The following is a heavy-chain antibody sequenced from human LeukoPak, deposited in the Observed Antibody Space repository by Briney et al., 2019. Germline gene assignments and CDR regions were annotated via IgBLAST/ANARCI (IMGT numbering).Heavy chain of an antibody. V-gene: IGHV3-15*01. CDR1: GFTFSNAW. CDR2: IKSKTDGGTA. Sequence: GGSLRLSCAASGFTFSNAWMSWVRQAPGKGLEWVGRIKSKTDGGTADYAAPVKGRFTIPRDDSKNTLYLQMNSLKTEDTAVYYCTTDLRRFLEWLLSPFPPWGQGTLVTVSS. D-gene: IGHD3-3*01. J-gene: IGHJ5*02. CDR3: TTDLRRFLEWLLSPFPP.